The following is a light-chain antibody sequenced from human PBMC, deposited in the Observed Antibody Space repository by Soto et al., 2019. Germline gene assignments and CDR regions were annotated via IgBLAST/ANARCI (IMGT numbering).Light chain of an antibody. J-gene: IGKJ5*01. V-gene: IGKV1-5*03. CDR3: QHYNGYRIT. CDR2: KAS. CDR1: QSISSW. Sequence: DIQMTQSPSTLSASVGDRVTITCRASQSISSWLAWYQQKPGKAPKLLIYKASSLESGVPSRFRGSVSETEFILTISSLQPDDFTTDYCQHYNGYRITFGQETRLAIK.